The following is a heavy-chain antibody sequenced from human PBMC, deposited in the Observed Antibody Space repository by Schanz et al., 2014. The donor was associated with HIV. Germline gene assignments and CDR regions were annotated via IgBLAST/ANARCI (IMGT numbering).Heavy chain of an antibody. CDR3: ARALNRGSSSWYIWYFDY. V-gene: IGHV1-18*04. Sequence: QVQLVQSGAEVKKPGASVKVSCKAFGYTFTGYYIHWVRQAPGQGLEWMGWISTSNGNTNYAQKFQGRVTMTTDTSTSTAYMELRSLRSDDTAVYYCARALNRGSSSWYIWYFDYWGQGTLVTVSS. D-gene: IGHD6-13*01. CDR1: GYTFTGYY. CDR2: ISTSNGNT. J-gene: IGHJ4*02.